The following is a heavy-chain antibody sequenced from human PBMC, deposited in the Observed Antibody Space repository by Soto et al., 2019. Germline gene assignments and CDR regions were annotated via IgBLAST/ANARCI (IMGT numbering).Heavy chain of an antibody. V-gene: IGHV3-23*01. CDR3: AKDLSPSYSSGWYYFDY. Sequence: GGSLRLSCAASGFTFSSYAMSWVRQAPGKGLEWVSAISGSGGSTYYADSVKGRFTISRDNSKNTLYLQMNSLRAEDTAVYYCAKDLSPSYSSGWYYFDYWGQGTLVTVSS. D-gene: IGHD6-19*01. J-gene: IGHJ4*02. CDR1: GFTFSSYA. CDR2: ISGSGGST.